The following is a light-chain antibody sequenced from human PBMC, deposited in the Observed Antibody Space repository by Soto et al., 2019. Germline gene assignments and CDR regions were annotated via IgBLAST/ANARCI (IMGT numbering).Light chain of an antibody. J-gene: IGKJ4*01. V-gene: IGKV3-20*01. Sequence: PGERATLSCRASQSVSSSYLAWYQQKPGQSPRLLIYGASSRATGIPDRFSGSGSGTDCTLTISRLEPEDFAVYYCQQYGPSLLTFGGGTKVEI. CDR1: QSVSSSY. CDR3: QQYGPSLLT. CDR2: GAS.